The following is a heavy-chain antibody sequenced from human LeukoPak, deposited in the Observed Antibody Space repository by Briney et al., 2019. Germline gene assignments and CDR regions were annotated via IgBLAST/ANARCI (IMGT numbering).Heavy chain of an antibody. J-gene: IGHJ4*02. CDR2: ISSSGSTI. V-gene: IGHV3-48*03. CDR1: GFTFSSYE. D-gene: IGHD6-6*01. Sequence: GGSLRLSCAASGFTFSSYEMNWVRQAPGKGLEWVSYISSSGSTIYYADSVKGRFTISRDNAKNSLYLQMNSLRAEDMALYYCAKDRGYSSSGGFDYWGQGTLVTVSS. CDR3: AKDRGYSSSGGFDY.